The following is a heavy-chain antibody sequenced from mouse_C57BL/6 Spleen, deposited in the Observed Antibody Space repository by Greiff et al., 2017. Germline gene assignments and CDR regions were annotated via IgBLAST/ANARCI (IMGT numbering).Heavy chain of an antibody. Sequence: EVKLQESGAELVRPGASVKLSCTASGFTIKDYSMHWVQQRPEQGLEWIGRIDPEDGDTEYAPKFQGKATMTADTSSNTAYLQLSSLTSEDTAVYYCTTGYYSNPAWFAYWGQGTLVTVSA. V-gene: IGHV14-1*01. CDR3: TTGYYSNPAWFAY. CDR2: IDPEDGDT. CDR1: GFTIKDYS. D-gene: IGHD2-5*01. J-gene: IGHJ3*01.